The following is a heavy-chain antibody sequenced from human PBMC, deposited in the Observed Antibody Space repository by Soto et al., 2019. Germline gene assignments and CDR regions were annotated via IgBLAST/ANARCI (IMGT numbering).Heavy chain of an antibody. V-gene: IGHV4-39*01. CDR1: GGSITSSSYY. Sequence: QLHLRESGPGLVKPSETLSLTCTVSGGSITSSSYYWGWIRQPPGKGLEWIGSIYYSGSTYYNPSLKRRATXPXAXSXXQFSLKLSSVTAADTAVYYCATQEVGGSYVYTFDPWGQGTLVTVSS. D-gene: IGHD1-26*01. J-gene: IGHJ5*02. CDR3: ATQEVGGSYVYTFDP. CDR2: IYYSGST.